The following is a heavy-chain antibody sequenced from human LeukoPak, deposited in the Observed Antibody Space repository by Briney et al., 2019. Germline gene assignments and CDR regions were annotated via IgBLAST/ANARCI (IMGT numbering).Heavy chain of an antibody. CDR3: ARGAVVVPAAMGTSNWFDP. CDR1: GGSISSYY. J-gene: IGHJ5*02. V-gene: IGHV4-59*01. D-gene: IGHD2-2*01. CDR2: IYYSGST. Sequence: SETLSLTCTVSGGSISSYYWSWIRQPPGKGLEWIGYIYYSGSTNYNPCLKSRVTISVDTSKNQFSLKLSSVTAADTAVYYCARGAVVVPAAMGTSNWFDPWGQGTLVTVSS.